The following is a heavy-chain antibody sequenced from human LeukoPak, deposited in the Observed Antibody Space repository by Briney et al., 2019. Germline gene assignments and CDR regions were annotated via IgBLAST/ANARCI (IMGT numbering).Heavy chain of an antibody. J-gene: IGHJ4*02. Sequence: GGSLRLSCAAAGFTFSSSGMHWVRQAPGKGLEWVAFIGYDGTSKYYADSVKGRFTISRDTSKNTVYLQMNSLRAEDTAVYYCAKETRGSYSDYWGQGTLVTVSS. CDR2: IGYDGTSK. D-gene: IGHD1-26*01. CDR3: AKETRGSYSDY. V-gene: IGHV3-30*02. CDR1: GFTFSSSG.